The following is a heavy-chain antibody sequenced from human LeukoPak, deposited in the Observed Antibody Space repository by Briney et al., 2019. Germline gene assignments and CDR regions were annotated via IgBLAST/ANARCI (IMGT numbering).Heavy chain of an antibody. D-gene: IGHD6-19*01. Sequence: ASVKVSCKASGYTFTGHYMHWARQAPGQGLEWMGWINPNSGDRNSAQKFQGRVTMTRDTSISAVYMELSRLGPDDTAVYYCAREGWDQRDTAAFDHWGQGTLVTVSS. V-gene: IGHV1-2*02. CDR3: AREGWDQRDTAAFDH. J-gene: IGHJ4*02. CDR1: GYTFTGHY. CDR2: INPNSGDR.